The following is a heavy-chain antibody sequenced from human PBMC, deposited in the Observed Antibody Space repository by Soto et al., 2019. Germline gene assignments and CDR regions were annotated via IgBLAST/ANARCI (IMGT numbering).Heavy chain of an antibody. CDR2: IYYSGST. Sequence: SETLSLTCTVSGGSISSSSYYWGWIRQPPGKGLEWIGSIYYSGSTYYNPSLKSRVTISVDTSKNQFSLKLSSVTAADTAVYYCARKVYYYGMDVWGQGTTVTVSS. CDR1: GGSISSSSYY. V-gene: IGHV4-39*01. CDR3: ARKVYYYGMDV. J-gene: IGHJ6*02.